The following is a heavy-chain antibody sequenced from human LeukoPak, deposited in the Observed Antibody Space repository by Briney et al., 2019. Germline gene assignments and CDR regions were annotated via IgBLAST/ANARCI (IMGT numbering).Heavy chain of an antibody. D-gene: IGHD3-10*01. CDR3: ARYSSGYNDY. Sequence: GGSLRLSCAASGFTFSSYAMHWVRQAPGKGLEWVAVISYDGSNKYYADSVKGRFTISRDNSKNTLYLQMNSLRAEDTAVYYCARYSSGYNDYWGQGTLVTVSS. CDR1: GFTFSSYA. V-gene: IGHV3-30-3*01. J-gene: IGHJ4*02. CDR2: ISYDGSNK.